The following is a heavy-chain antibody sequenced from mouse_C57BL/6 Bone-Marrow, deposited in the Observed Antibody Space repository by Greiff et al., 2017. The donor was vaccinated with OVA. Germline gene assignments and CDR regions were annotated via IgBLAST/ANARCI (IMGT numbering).Heavy chain of an antibody. D-gene: IGHD2-5*01. CDR1: GYTFTSYG. J-gene: IGHJ1*03. V-gene: IGHV1-81*01. Sequence: QVQLQQSGAELARPGASVKLSCKASGYTFTSYGISWVKQTPGQGLEWIGEIYPRSGNTYYNEKFKGKATLTADKSSSTEYMAIRIVTSKITAVYFCARESDYYSNINWYVDVWGTGTTVSVSS. CDR2: IYPRSGNT. CDR3: ARESDYYSNINWYVDV.